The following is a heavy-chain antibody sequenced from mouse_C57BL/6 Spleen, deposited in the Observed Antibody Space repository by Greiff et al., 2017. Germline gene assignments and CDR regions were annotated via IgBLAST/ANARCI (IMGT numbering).Heavy chain of an antibody. Sequence: VQLQQSGAELVRPGASVTLSCKASGYTFTDYEMHWVKQTPVHGLEWIGAIDPETGGTAYNQKFKGKDILTADKSSSTAYMELRSLTSEDSAVYYCTREDSAGYFDYWGQGTTLTVSS. J-gene: IGHJ2*01. V-gene: IGHV1-15*01. CDR1: GYTFTDYE. D-gene: IGHD3-2*02. CDR3: TREDSAGYFDY. CDR2: IDPETGGT.